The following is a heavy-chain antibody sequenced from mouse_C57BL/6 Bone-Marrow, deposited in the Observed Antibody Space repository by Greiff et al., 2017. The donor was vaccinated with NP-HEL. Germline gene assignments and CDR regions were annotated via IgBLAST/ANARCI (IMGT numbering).Heavy chain of an antibody. CDR3: ASSGGSTPWFAY. CDR1: GYTFTNYW. D-gene: IGHD1-1*01. V-gene: IGHV1-63*01. J-gene: IGHJ3*01. Sequence: VKLVESGAELVRPGTSVKMSCKASGYTFTNYWIGWAKQRPGHGLEWIGDIYPGGGYTNYNEKFKGKATLTADKSSSTAYMQFSSLTSEDSAIYYCASSGGSTPWFAYWGQGTLVTVSA. CDR2: IYPGGGYT.